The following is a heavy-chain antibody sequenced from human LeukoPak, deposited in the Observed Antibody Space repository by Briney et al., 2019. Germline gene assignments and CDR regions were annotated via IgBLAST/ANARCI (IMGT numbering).Heavy chain of an antibody. CDR1: GGSISSYY. Sequence: PSETLSLTCTVSGGSISSYYWSWIRQPPGKGLEWIGYIYYSGSTNYNPSLKSRVTISVDTSKNQFSLKLSSVTAADTAVYYCASTTTVTSACVHWGQGTLVTVSS. CDR2: IYYSGST. J-gene: IGHJ4*02. V-gene: IGHV4-59*08. D-gene: IGHD4-17*01. CDR3: ASTTTVTSACVH.